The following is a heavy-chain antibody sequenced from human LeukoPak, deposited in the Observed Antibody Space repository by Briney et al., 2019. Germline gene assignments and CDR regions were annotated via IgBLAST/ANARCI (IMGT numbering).Heavy chain of an antibody. CDR3: ARAGITGTTAY. Sequence: ASVKVSCKASGYTFTSYGISWVRQAPGQGLEWMGVINPSGGSTIYAQRFQGRVTMTGDTSTSTIYMELSSLRSEDTAVYYCARAGITGTTAYWGQGTLVTVSS. CDR2: INPSGGST. J-gene: IGHJ4*02. D-gene: IGHD1-7*01. CDR1: GYTFTSYG. V-gene: IGHV1-46*01.